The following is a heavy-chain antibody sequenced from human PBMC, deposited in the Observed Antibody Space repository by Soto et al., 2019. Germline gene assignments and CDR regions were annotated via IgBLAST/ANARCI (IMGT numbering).Heavy chain of an antibody. Sequence: QEQLVESGGGVVQPGTSLRLSCGASGFSFSSYGMHWVRQAPGKGLEWVAFITYDGSDTYYVDSVKGRFTVSRHNSKNTLYLQMKSLKPEDTSIYYCAKDSVFEYSFGQHGFDSWGQGTLVTVSS. J-gene: IGHJ4*02. V-gene: IGHV3-30*18. D-gene: IGHD4-4*01. CDR2: ITYDGSDT. CDR3: AKDSVFEYSFGQHGFDS. CDR1: GFSFSSYG.